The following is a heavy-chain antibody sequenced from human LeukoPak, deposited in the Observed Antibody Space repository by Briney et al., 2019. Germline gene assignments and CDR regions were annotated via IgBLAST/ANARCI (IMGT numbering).Heavy chain of an antibody. V-gene: IGHV1-69*13. CDR3: AGGTRITMVRGVIIPPFDY. D-gene: IGHD3-10*01. CDR1: GDTFSSYA. CDR2: IIPIFGTA. Sequence: ASVKVSCKASGDTFSSYAISWVRQAPGQGLEWMGGIIPIFGTANYAQKFQGRVTITADESTSTAYMELSSLRSEDTAVYYCAGGTRITMVRGVIIPPFDYWGQGTLVTVSS. J-gene: IGHJ4*02.